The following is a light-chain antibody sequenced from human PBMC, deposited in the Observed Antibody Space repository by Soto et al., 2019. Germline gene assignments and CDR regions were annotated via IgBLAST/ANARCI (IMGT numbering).Light chain of an antibody. CDR1: QSISSF. CDR3: QQSYNIPLT. CDR2: AAS. J-gene: IGKJ4*01. V-gene: IGKV1-39*01. Sequence: DIQMTQSPPSLSASVGDSVTITCRASQSISSFLNWYQQKPGKAPRVLISAASTLQSGVPSRFSGSGAGTDFTLIISSLQPEDFATYYCQQSYNIPLTFGGGTQVDIK.